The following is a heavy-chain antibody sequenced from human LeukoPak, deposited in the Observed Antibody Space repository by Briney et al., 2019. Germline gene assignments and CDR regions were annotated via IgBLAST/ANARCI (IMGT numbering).Heavy chain of an antibody. V-gene: IGHV1-69*06. D-gene: IGHD1-26*01. J-gene: IGHJ3*02. Sequence: SVKVSCKASGYTFTSYYMHWVRQAPGQGLEWMGGIIPIFGTANYAQKFQGRVTITADKSTSTAYMELSSLRSEDTAVYCCARQSMSGSYHVGAFDIWGQGTMVTVSS. CDR2: IIPIFGTA. CDR1: GYTFTSYY. CDR3: ARQSMSGSYHVGAFDI.